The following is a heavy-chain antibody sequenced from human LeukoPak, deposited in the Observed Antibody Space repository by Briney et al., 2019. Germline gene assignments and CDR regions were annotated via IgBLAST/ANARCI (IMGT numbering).Heavy chain of an antibody. Sequence: SGTLSLTCTVSGDSINSLDLWSWVRQPPGKGLEWIGEMCLSGTTHSNPSVKSRVTISIDKSKNQFFLNLSSVTAADTAVYYCARHAVEGKWLQFYYFNFWGQGSLVTVSS. CDR1: GDSINSLDL. V-gene: IGHV4-4*02. CDR2: MCLSGTT. D-gene: IGHD5-24*01. J-gene: IGHJ4*02. CDR3: ARHAVEGKWLQFYYFNF.